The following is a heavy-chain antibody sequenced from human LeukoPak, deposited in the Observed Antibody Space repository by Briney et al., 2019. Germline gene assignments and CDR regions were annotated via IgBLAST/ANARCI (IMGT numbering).Heavy chain of an antibody. CDR3: VKVAKYYYGSETYYFFEH. CDR2: INQDGTEK. V-gene: IGHV3-7*01. Sequence: GGSLRLSCAASGFTFTTYWMSWVRQLPGKGLEWVANINQDGTEKYYVDSVKGRFTISRDNVKNSLDLQMNSLRVEDTGIYYCVKVAKYYYGSETYYFFEHWGQGTPVTASS. CDR1: GFTFTTYW. J-gene: IGHJ4*02. D-gene: IGHD3-10*01.